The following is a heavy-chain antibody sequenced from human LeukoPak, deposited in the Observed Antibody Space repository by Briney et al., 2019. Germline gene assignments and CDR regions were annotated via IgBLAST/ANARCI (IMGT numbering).Heavy chain of an antibody. V-gene: IGHV4-59*12. CDR2: INYSGST. Sequence: SETLSLTCTVSYDSISSNYWSWIRQPPGKGLEWIGYINYSGSTNYNPSLKSRVTISADTSKNQFSLKLSSATAADTAVFYCARNYYGSGTYYGLTWGQGTLVTVSS. CDR1: YDSISSNY. CDR3: ARNYYGSGTYYGLT. J-gene: IGHJ5*02. D-gene: IGHD3-10*01.